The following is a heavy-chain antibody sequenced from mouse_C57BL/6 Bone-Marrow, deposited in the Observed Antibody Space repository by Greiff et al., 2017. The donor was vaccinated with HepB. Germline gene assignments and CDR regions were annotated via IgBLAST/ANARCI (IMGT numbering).Heavy chain of an antibody. D-gene: IGHD2-1*01. Sequence: VQLQQSGPELVKPGASVKISCKASGYAFSSSWMNWVKQRPGKGLEWIGRIYPGDGDTNYNGKFKGKATLTADKSSSTAYMQLSSLTSEDSAVYFCAVYGNYGYFDYWGQGTTLTVSS. CDR2: IYPGDGDT. J-gene: IGHJ2*01. CDR1: GYAFSSSW. CDR3: AVYGNYGYFDY. V-gene: IGHV1-82*01.